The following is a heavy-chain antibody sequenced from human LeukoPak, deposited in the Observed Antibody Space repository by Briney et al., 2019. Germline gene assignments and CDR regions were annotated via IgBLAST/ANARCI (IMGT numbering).Heavy chain of an antibody. Sequence: SETLSLTCAVYGGSFSGYYWSWIRQPPGKGLEWIGEINHCGSTNYNPSLKSRVTISVDTSKNQFSLKLSSVTAADTAVYYCARSVPAATIDYWGQGTLVTVSS. D-gene: IGHD2-2*01. CDR1: GGSFSGYY. CDR3: ARSVPAATIDY. CDR2: INHCGST. J-gene: IGHJ4*02. V-gene: IGHV4-34*01.